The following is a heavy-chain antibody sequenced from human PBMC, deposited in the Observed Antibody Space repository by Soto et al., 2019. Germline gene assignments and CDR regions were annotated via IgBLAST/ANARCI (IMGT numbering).Heavy chain of an antibody. D-gene: IGHD3-3*01. J-gene: IGHJ6*02. CDR1: GYTFTSYD. CDR3: ARGTFKSNAIFGVVIITDPLLNYYYYGMDV. Sequence: ASVKVSCKASGYTFTSYDINWVRQATGQGLEWMGWMNPNGGNTGYAQKFQGRVTMTRNTSISTAYMELSSLRSEDTAVYYCARGTFKSNAIFGVVIITDPLLNYYYYGMDVWGQGPPVTV. V-gene: IGHV1-8*01. CDR2: MNPNGGNT.